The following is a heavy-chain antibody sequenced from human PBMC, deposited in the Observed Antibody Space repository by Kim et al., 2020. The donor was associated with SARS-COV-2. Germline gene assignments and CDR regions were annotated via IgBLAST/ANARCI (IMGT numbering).Heavy chain of an antibody. CDR2: IYWDSDK. V-gene: IGHV2-5*02. CDR3: AHRRSWNGDWDKGYFDY. Sequence: SGPTLVKATQTLTLTCNFSGFSLSTSGIGVGWIRQPPGKALEWLAFIYWDSDKRYSPSLRSRLTITTDTTRTQAVLTMTNVNPLDTATYYCAHRRSWNGDWDKGYFDYWGQGTLVTVSS. J-gene: IGHJ4*02. D-gene: IGHD4-17*01. CDR1: GFSLSTSGIG.